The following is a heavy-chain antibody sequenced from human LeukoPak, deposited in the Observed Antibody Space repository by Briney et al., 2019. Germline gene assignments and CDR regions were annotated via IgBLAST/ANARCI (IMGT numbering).Heavy chain of an antibody. CDR1: GFTFRSYG. CDR3: AKSDVVVTAVLDY. D-gene: IGHD2-21*02. V-gene: IGHV3-30*18. CDR2: ISYDGSNK. Sequence: TGGSLRLSCAASGFTFRSYGMHWVRQAPGKGLEWVAVISYDGSNKYYADSVKGRFTISRDNSKNTLYLQMNSLRAEDTAVYYCAKSDVVVTAVLDYWGQGTLVTVSS. J-gene: IGHJ4*02.